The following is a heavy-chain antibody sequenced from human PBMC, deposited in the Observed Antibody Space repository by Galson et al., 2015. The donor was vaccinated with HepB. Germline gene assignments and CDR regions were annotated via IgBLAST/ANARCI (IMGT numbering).Heavy chain of an antibody. CDR3: ARHPAITMIVVVTQDAFDI. J-gene: IGHJ3*02. V-gene: IGHV5-10-1*01. D-gene: IGHD3-22*01. CDR2: IDPSDSYT. Sequence: QSGAEVKKPGESLRISCKGSGYSFTSYWISWVRQMPGKGLEWMGRIDPSDSYTNYSPSFQGHVTISADKSISTAYLQWSSLKASDTAMYYCARHPAITMIVVVTQDAFDIWGQGTMVTVSS. CDR1: GYSFTSYW.